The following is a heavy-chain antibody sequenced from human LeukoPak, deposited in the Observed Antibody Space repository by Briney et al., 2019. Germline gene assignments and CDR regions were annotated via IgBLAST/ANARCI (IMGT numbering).Heavy chain of an antibody. CDR3: ARAFQYNHGRGPFDY. J-gene: IGHJ4*02. CDR2: IFWSGTT. Sequence: PSETLSLACTVSGGSMSNYYWTWIRQPPGKGLEWIGHIFWSGTTIHNPSLTSRLTISIDTSRSQFSLKLNSVTAADTAIYYCARAFQYNHGRGPFDYWGQGSLVTVSP. V-gene: IGHV4-59*01. CDR1: GGSMSNYY. D-gene: IGHD5-24*01.